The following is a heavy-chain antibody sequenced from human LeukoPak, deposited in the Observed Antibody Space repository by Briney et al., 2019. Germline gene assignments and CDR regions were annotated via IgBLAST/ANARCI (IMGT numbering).Heavy chain of an antibody. CDR1: GGSISSSSYY. CDR3: AKHYMGSYDNRGLDY. D-gene: IGHD3-10*01. J-gene: IGHJ4*02. V-gene: IGHV4-39*01. CDR2: IYYSGYT. Sequence: SETLSLTCTVSGGSISSSSYYWGWLRQPPGKGLEWNGSIYYSGYTYYNASVESRVTISVDTSKNQFSLKLSSVTAADTAVYYCAKHYMGSYDNRGLDYWGQGTLVTVSS.